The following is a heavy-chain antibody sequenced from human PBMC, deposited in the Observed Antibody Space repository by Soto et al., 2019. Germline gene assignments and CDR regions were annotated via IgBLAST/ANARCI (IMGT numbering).Heavy chain of an antibody. V-gene: IGHV3-33*01. Sequence: QVQLVESGGGVVQPGRSLRLSCAASGFTFSSYGMHWVRQAPGKGLEWVAVIWYDGSNKYYADSVKGRFTISRDNSKNTLYLQMNSLRAEDTAVYYCAIEEREGYGSGFDYWGQGTLVTVSS. CDR3: AIEEREGYGSGFDY. J-gene: IGHJ4*02. CDR1: GFTFSSYG. D-gene: IGHD3-10*01. CDR2: IWYDGSNK.